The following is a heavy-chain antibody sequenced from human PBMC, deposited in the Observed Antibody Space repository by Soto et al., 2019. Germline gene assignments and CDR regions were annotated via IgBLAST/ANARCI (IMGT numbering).Heavy chain of an antibody. CDR1: GFTFSSYS. J-gene: IGHJ6*02. Sequence: PGGSLRLSCAASGFTFSSYSMNWVRQAPGKGLEWVSYISSSSSTIYYADSVKGRFTISRDNAKNSLYLQMNSLRDEDTAVYYCARDVDSSWRGYYYYGMDVWGQGTTVTVYS. D-gene: IGHD6-13*01. V-gene: IGHV3-48*02. CDR3: ARDVDSSWRGYYYYGMDV. CDR2: ISSSSSTI.